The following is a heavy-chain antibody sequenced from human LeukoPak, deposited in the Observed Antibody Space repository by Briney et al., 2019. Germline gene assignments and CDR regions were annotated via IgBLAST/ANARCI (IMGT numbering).Heavy chain of an antibody. CDR3: AKAAGAAAGWPLFDY. Sequence: PGRSLRLSCPPSGFTFSSYAMGCVRQAPGKGLEWVSVISGSGGSTYYAGSVKGRFTISSDNSKNTLYLQMNSLRAEDTAVYYFAKAAGAAAGWPLFDYWGQGTLVTVSS. CDR2: ISGSGGST. J-gene: IGHJ4*02. D-gene: IGHD6-13*01. V-gene: IGHV3-23*01. CDR1: GFTFSSYA.